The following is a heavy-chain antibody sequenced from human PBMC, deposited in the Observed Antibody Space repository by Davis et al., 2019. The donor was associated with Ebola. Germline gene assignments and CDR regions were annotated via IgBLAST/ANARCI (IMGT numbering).Heavy chain of an antibody. CDR1: GFTFSTYS. Sequence: GESLKISCAASGFTFSTYSMHWVRQAPGKGLEWVAFVSYNGRDTYHADSVKGRFTISRDNSKNTLYLQMNSLRAEDTAIYYCAREIYESSNGWYGPDYWGQGTLVTVSS. CDR2: VSYNGRDT. V-gene: IGHV3-30*03. CDR3: AREIYESSNGWYGPDY. D-gene: IGHD6-19*01. J-gene: IGHJ4*02.